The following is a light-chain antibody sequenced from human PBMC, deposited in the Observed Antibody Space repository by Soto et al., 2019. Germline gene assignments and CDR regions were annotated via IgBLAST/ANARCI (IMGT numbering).Light chain of an antibody. CDR3: QQYNNWPPIT. J-gene: IGKJ5*01. CDR2: AAS. Sequence: ELVMTQSPATLSVSPGGRATLSCRASQSVSSNLAWYQQKPGQAPRLLIYAASTRVTGIPARFSGSGSGTEFTLTISSLQSEDFAVYYCQQYNNWPPITFGQGTRLEIK. V-gene: IGKV3-15*01. CDR1: QSVSSN.